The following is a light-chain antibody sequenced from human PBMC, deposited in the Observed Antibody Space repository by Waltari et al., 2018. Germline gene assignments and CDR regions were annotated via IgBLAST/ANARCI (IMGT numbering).Light chain of an antibody. CDR2: DAS. V-gene: IGKV3-11*01. J-gene: IGKJ3*01. CDR1: QRVSSY. Sequence: EIVLTQSPATLSLSPGERDTLPCRASQRVSSYLAWYQQKPGQAPRLLIYDASNRATGIPARCSGSGSGTDFTLTISSLEPEDFAVYYCQQRSNWPRFTFGPGTKVDIK. CDR3: QQRSNWPRFT.